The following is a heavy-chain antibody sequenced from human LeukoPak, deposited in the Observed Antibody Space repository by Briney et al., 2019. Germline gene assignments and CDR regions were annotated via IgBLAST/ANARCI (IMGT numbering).Heavy chain of an antibody. CDR2: IRGSGDTA. Sequence: GGSLRLSCAASGFTFSSHSMAWVRQAPGKGMEWVSAIRGSGDTALYADSVKGRFTISRDNFKNIVYLEMNSLRAEDTATYYCAKVTWESRPPDCNSWGPGTLVTVSS. J-gene: IGHJ4*02. D-gene: IGHD6-6*01. V-gene: IGHV3-23*01. CDR1: GFTFSSHS. CDR3: AKVTWESRPPDCNS.